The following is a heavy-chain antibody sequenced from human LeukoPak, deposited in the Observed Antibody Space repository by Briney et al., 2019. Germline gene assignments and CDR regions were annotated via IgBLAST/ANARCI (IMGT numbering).Heavy chain of an antibody. CDR1: GFTFSSYA. J-gene: IGHJ4*02. Sequence: PGGSLRLSCAASGFTFSSYAMSWVRQAPGKGLEWVSAISGSGGSTYYADSVKGRFTISRDNSKNTLYLQMNSLRAEDTALYYCARVGYYGSGSYYMLDYWGQGTLVTVSS. CDR3: ARVGYYGSGSYYMLDY. CDR2: ISGSGGST. D-gene: IGHD3-10*01. V-gene: IGHV3-23*01.